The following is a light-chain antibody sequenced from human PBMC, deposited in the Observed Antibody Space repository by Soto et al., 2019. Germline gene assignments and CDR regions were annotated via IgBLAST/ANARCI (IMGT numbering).Light chain of an antibody. V-gene: IGLV2-8*01. J-gene: IGLJ1*01. CDR2: EVT. CDR1: SSDVGGYNY. CDR3: CSSAGSHYYV. Sequence: QSVLTQPPSASGSPGQSVTISCTGTSSDVGGYNYVSWYQQHPGKATKLLIYEVTKPPSGVPDRFSGSKTGNTAALTVSGPEADDQAEYYFCSSAGSHYYVFATGTRLAVL.